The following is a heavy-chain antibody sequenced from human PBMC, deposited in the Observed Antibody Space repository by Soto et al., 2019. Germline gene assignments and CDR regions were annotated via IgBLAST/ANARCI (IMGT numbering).Heavy chain of an antibody. Sequence: PGGSLRLSCAASGLTFSSYGMHWVRQAPGKGLEWVAVIWYDGSNKYYADSVKGRFTITRDNSKNTLYLQMNSLRAEDTAVIYCARDSRWGIATSSYMDVWGKGTTVTGLL. CDR1: GLTFSSYG. D-gene: IGHD6-13*01. V-gene: IGHV3-33*01. J-gene: IGHJ6*03. CDR2: IWYDGSNK. CDR3: ARDSRWGIATSSYMDV.